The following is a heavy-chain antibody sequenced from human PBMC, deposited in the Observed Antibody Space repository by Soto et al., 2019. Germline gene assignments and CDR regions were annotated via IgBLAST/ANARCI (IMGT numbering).Heavy chain of an antibody. CDR1: GFTFSSYG. D-gene: IGHD3-9*01. V-gene: IGHV3-30*18. Sequence: LRLSCAASGFTFSSYGMHWVRQAPGKGLEWVAVISYDGSNKYYADSVKGRFTISRGNSKNTLYLQMNSLRAEDTAVYYCAKVNRYYDILSTLGGYYFDYWGQGTLVTVSS. CDR3: AKVNRYYDILSTLGGYYFDY. J-gene: IGHJ4*02. CDR2: ISYDGSNK.